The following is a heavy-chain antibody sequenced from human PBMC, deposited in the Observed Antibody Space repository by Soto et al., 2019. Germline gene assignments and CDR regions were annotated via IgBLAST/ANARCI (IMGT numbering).Heavy chain of an antibody. CDR2: ISSSSSYI. V-gene: IGHV3-21*01. CDR1: GFTFSSYS. Sequence: GGSLRLSCAASGFTFSSYSMNWVRQAPGKGLEWVSSISSSSSYIYYADSVKGRFTISRDNAKNSLYLQMNSLRAEDTAVYYCATLYDFWSGYYFRDFDYWGQGTLVTVSS. CDR3: ATLYDFWSGYYFRDFDY. J-gene: IGHJ4*01. D-gene: IGHD3-3*01.